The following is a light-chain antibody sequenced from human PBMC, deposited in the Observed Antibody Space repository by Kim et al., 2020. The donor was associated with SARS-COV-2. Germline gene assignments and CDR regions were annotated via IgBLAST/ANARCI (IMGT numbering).Light chain of an antibody. CDR2: AAS. Sequence: ASVGDRVTIPCRASQSISSYLNWYQQKPGKAPKLLIYAASSLQSGVPSRFSGSGSGTDFTLTISSLQPEDFATYYCQQSYSTPVTFGGGTKVDIK. V-gene: IGKV1-39*01. CDR1: QSISSY. J-gene: IGKJ4*01. CDR3: QQSYSTPVT.